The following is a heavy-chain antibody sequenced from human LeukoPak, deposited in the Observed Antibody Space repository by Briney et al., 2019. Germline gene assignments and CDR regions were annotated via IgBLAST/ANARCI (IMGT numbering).Heavy chain of an antibody. J-gene: IGHJ6*02. D-gene: IGHD2/OR15-2a*01. V-gene: IGHV3-74*01. CDR2: INSDGSNT. Sequence: GGSLRLSCAASGLTFSRYWMHWVRQAPGKGLVWVSRINSDGSNTTYADSVRGRFTVSRDNAKNTLYLQMNSLRAEDTAVYYCASDLSHGMDVWGQGTTVTVAS. CDR1: GLTFSRYW. CDR3: ASDLSHGMDV.